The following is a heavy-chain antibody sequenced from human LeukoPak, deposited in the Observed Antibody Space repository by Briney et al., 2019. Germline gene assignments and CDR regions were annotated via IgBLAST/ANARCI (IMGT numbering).Heavy chain of an antibody. D-gene: IGHD6-6*01. Sequence: GSLRLSCAASGFTFSYYWMSWVRQGPGKGLEWVANIKQDGSEKYYVDSVKGRFTISRDNAENSLFLQMNSLRAEDTAVYYCARVYRSSSGYCFDYWAQGTLVTVSS. CDR3: ARVYRSSSGYCFDY. CDR1: GFTFSYYW. CDR2: IKQDGSEK. V-gene: IGHV3-7*01. J-gene: IGHJ4*02.